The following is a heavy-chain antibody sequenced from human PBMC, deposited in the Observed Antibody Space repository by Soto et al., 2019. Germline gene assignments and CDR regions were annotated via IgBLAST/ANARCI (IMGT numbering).Heavy chain of an antibody. CDR2: VYHTGRT. V-gene: IGHV4-61*01. J-gene: IGHJ4*02. D-gene: IGHD3-3*01. CDR3: ARDFAYFDS. CDR1: GGSFKSGSYS. Sequence: SYTLSVTCTVSGGSFKSGSYSWSWIRQPPGKRLEWIGYVYHTGRTIYNPSLKSRVCISMDTSKNQFSLNLDSVTAADTAVYFCARDFAYFDSWGQGTLVTGSS.